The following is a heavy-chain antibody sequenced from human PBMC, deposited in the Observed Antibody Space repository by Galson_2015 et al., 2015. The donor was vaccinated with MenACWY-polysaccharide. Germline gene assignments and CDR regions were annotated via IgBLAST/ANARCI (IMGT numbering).Heavy chain of an antibody. D-gene: IGHD3-22*01. Sequence: QSGAEVKKPGESLTIPCAGSGYSFTNYWIGWARQMPGTGLEWMGIIYPGDSDTRYRPSLQGQVTISVDNSISTAYLQWSSLKASDAAMYYCARRYYDSSGYYVDYWGQGTLVTVSS. CDR3: ARRYYDSSGYYVDY. J-gene: IGHJ4*02. CDR1: GYSFTNYW. CDR2: IYPGDSDT. V-gene: IGHV5-51*03.